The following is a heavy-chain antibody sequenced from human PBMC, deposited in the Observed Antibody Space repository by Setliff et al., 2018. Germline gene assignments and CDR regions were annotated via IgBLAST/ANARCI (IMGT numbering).Heavy chain of an antibody. V-gene: IGHV3-74*01. D-gene: IGHD3-10*01. CDR2: INGDGSST. CDR3: ARARWFDAFDI. J-gene: IGHJ3*02. Sequence: GGSLRLSCAASGFTSSSYWMHWVRQAPGKGLVWVSRINGDGSSTNYADSVKGRFTISRDIANNTLYLQMNSLRAEDTAVYYCARARWFDAFDIWGQGTMVTVSS. CDR1: GFTSSSYW.